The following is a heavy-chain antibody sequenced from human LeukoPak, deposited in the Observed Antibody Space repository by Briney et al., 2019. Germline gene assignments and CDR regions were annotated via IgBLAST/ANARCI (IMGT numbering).Heavy chain of an antibody. CDR2: INHSGST. V-gene: IGHV4-34*01. D-gene: IGHD3-10*01. Sequence: SETLSLTCTVSGGSISSYYWSWIRQPPGKGLEWIGEINHSGSTNYNPSLKSRVTISVDTSKNQFSLKLSSVTAADTAVYYCARVYGSGSYYNKVPLYYYYMDVWGKGTTVTVSS. CDR1: GGSISSYY. CDR3: ARVYGSGSYYNKVPLYYYYMDV. J-gene: IGHJ6*03.